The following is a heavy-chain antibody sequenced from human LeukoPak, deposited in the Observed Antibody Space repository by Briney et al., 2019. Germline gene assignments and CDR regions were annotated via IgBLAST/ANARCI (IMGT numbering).Heavy chain of an antibody. V-gene: IGHV5-51*01. CDR3: VRQGGSYWSHFDY. D-gene: IGHD1-26*01. CDR2: IYPGDSDT. J-gene: IGHJ4*01. CDR1: GYSFTSYW. Sequence: GESLKISCKGSGYSFTSYWIAWVRQMPEKGLEWMGIIYPGDSDTRYSPSFQGQVTISADKSISTAYLQWSSLKASDTAIYCCVRQGGSYWSHFDYWGXGTLVTVSS.